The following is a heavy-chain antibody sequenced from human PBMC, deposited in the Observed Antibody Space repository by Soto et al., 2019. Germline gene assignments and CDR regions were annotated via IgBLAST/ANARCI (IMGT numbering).Heavy chain of an antibody. Sequence: EVQLVESGGGLVQPGGSLRLSCAASGFTFSRYWMSWVRQAPGKGLEWVANIKQDGSEKYYVESVKGRFTMSRDNTKTSLYLQMNSLRAGDTAVYYCVRDDTRRNNDFWSGHYTTDAFDIWGQGRMVTVSS. V-gene: IGHV3-7*01. J-gene: IGHJ3*02. CDR1: GFTFSRYW. CDR3: VRDDTRRNNDFWSGHYTTDAFDI. CDR2: IKQDGSEK. D-gene: IGHD3-3*01.